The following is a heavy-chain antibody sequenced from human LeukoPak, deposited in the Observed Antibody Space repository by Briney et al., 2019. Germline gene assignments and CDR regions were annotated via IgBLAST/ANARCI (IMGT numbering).Heavy chain of an antibody. CDR2: TNSDGGSI. Sequence: GGSLRLSCAASGFTFSSYWMHWVRQAPGKGLVWVSRTNSDGGSISYADSVKGRFTISRDNAKNTLYLQMNSLRAEDTAVYYCVRAAAASFDYWGQGTLVTVSS. J-gene: IGHJ4*02. D-gene: IGHD6-13*01. CDR3: VRAAAASFDY. V-gene: IGHV3-74*01. CDR1: GFTFSSYW.